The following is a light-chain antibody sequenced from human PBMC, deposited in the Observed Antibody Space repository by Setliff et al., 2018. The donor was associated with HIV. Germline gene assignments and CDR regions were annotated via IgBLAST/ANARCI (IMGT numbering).Light chain of an antibody. CDR3: QVWDSSSDHPYV. Sequence: SYELTQPPSVSVAPGKTARITCGGNNIGSKSVHWYQQKPGQAPVLVIYYDSDRPSGIPERFSGSNSENTATLTISRVEAGDEADYFCQVWDSSSDHPYVFGTGTKV. CDR2: YDS. V-gene: IGLV3-21*04. J-gene: IGLJ1*01. CDR1: NIGSKS.